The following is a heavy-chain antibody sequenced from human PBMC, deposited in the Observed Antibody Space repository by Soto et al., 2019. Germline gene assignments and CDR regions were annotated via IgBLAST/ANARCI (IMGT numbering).Heavy chain of an antibody. CDR2: LSWNSGFS. CDR3: AKGRGTIVVTDAYDI. Sequence: EMLLVESGGGLVQPGRSPRLSCGGSGFSFDDYTMHWVRQAPGKGPEWVASLSWNSGFSGYADSVKGRFTISRDNAQSSVHLQMNNLRTEDTALYYCAKGRGTIVVTDAYDIWGQGTMVTVSS. J-gene: IGHJ3*02. D-gene: IGHD3-22*01. V-gene: IGHV3-9*01. CDR1: GFSFDDYT.